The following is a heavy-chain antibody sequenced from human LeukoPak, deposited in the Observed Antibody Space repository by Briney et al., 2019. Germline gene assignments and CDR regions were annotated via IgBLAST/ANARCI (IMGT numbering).Heavy chain of an antibody. Sequence: GSLRLSCAAYGFTFSNSWMTWLRPPPAKDLKGVATINPQGSKVAYVGSVKGRFTISRDNAKNSVYPQMSSLRVDETGVIYCERNRGYFSFDDWGRGALVAVSS. D-gene: IGHD2-15*01. J-gene: IGHJ4*02. CDR2: INPQGSKV. V-gene: IGHV3-7*01. CDR3: ERNRGYFSFDD. CDR1: GFTFSNSW.